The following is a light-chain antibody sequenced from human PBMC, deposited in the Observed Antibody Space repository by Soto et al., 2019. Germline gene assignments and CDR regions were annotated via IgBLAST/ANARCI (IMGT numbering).Light chain of an antibody. CDR1: QTISSW. CDR2: KAS. CDR3: QHYNSYSEA. V-gene: IGKV1-5*03. Sequence: DIQMPQSPSTLSGSVGDIVPITCTASQTISSWLAWYQQKPGKAPKLLIYKASTLKSGVPSRFSGSGSGTEFTLTISSLQPDDFATYYCQHYNSYSEACGQGTKVDIK. J-gene: IGKJ1*01.